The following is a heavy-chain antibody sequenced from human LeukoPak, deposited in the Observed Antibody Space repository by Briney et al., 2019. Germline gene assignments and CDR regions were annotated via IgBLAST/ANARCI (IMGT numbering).Heavy chain of an antibody. Sequence: GGSLRLSCAASGFTFSSYSMNWVRQAPGKGLEWVLSISSSSSYIYYADSVKGRFTISRDNAKNSLYLQMNSLRAEDTAVHYCARDGYCSSTSCYRFYYMDVWGKGTTVTVSS. CDR3: ARDGYCSSTSCYRFYYMDV. D-gene: IGHD2-2*01. CDR1: GFTFSSYS. V-gene: IGHV3-21*01. CDR2: ISSSSSYI. J-gene: IGHJ6*03.